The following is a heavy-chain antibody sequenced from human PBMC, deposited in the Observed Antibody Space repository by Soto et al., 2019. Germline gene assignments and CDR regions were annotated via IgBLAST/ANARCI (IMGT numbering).Heavy chain of an antibody. CDR2: INPNTGGT. V-gene: IGHV1-2*04. Sequence: QVQLVQSGADVKKPGASVKVSCKASGYTFTSYYVHWVRQAPGQGLEWMGWINPNTGGTNYAQKFQGWLTMTRDTSISTAYMELSRLRSDDTAMYYCARSEAVLRRQNYYYYNGMDAWGQGTTVTVSS. D-gene: IGHD4-17*01. CDR3: ARSEAVLRRQNYYYYNGMDA. J-gene: IGHJ6*02. CDR1: GYTFTSYY.